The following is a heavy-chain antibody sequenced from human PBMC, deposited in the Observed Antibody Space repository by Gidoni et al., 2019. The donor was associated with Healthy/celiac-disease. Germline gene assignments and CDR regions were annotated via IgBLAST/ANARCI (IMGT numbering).Heavy chain of an antibody. D-gene: IGHD6-13*01. CDR3: ARHIHSSWYEGNWFDP. CDR2: IIPILGIA. J-gene: IGHJ5*02. V-gene: IGHV1-69*04. Sequence: QVQLVQSGAEVKKPGSSVKVSCKASGGTFSSYAISWVRQAPGQGLEWMGRIIPILGIANYAQKFQGRVTITADKSTSTAYMELSSLRSEDTAVYYCARHIHSSWYEGNWFDPWGQGTLVTVSS. CDR1: GGTFSSYA.